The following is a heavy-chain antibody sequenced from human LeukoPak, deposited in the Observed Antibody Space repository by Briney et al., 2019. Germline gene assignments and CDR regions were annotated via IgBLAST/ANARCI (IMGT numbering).Heavy chain of an antibody. J-gene: IGHJ5*02. V-gene: IGHV1-2*02. CDR3: ARGGYSGYVNNWFDP. CDR2: INPNSGGT. D-gene: IGHD5-12*01. CDR1: GYTFTGYY. Sequence: ASVKVSCEASGYTFTGYYMHWVRQAPGQGLEWMGWINPNSGGTNYAQKFQGRVTMTRDTSISTAYMELSRLRSDDTAVYYCARGGYSGYVNNWFDPWGQGTLVAVSS.